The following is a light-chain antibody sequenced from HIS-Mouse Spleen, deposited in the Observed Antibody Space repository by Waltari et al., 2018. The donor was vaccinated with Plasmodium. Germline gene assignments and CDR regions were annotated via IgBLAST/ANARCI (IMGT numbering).Light chain of an antibody. Sequence: DIQLTQSPSFLSASVGDRLTLTCRASQGISSYLAWYQQKPGKAPKLLIYAASTLQSGVPSRFSGSGSGTEFTLTISSLQPEDFATYYCQQLNSYPYTFGQGTKLEIK. CDR3: QQLNSYPYT. CDR2: AAS. V-gene: IGKV1-9*01. J-gene: IGKJ2*01. CDR1: QGISSY.